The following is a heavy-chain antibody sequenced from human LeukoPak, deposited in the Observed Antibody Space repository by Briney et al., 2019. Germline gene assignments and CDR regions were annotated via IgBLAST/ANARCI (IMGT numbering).Heavy chain of an antibody. J-gene: IGHJ6*02. V-gene: IGHV3-9*01. Sequence: TGGSLRLSCAASGFTFDDYAMHWVRQAPGKGLGWVSGISWNSGSIGYADSVKGRFTISRDNTKNSLYLQMNSLRAEDTALYYCAKGGSAAINYYGMDVWGQGTTVTVSS. D-gene: IGHD2-2*02. CDR1: GFTFDDYA. CDR2: ISWNSGSI. CDR3: AKGGSAAINYYGMDV.